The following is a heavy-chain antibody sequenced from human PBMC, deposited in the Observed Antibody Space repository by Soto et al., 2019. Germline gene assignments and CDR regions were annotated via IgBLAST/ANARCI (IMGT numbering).Heavy chain of an antibody. V-gene: IGHV4-61*01. Sequence: SETLSLTCRVSGGSVSSGSYYWSWIRQPPGKGLEWIGYVYYTGSTNYNPSLKSRITISVDTSKNQFSLKLSSVTAADTAVYYCARDVGYYYEMGVWGQGTPVTVSS. J-gene: IGHJ6*02. D-gene: IGHD2-15*01. CDR2: VYYTGST. CDR3: ARDVGYYYEMGV. CDR1: GGSVSSGSYY.